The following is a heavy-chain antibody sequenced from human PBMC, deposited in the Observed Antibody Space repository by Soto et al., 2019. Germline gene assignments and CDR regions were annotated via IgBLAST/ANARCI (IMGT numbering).Heavy chain of an antibody. V-gene: IGHV3-33*01. D-gene: IGHD6-13*01. J-gene: IGHJ6*02. CDR2: IWYDGSNK. CDR1: GLTFSSYG. Sequence: PGESLKISCAASGLTFSSYGMHWVRQAPGKGLEWVAVIWYDGSNKYYADSVKGRFTISRDNSKNTLYLQMNSLRAEDTAVYYCARDLGSSSWYPPYGMDVWGQGTTVTVSS. CDR3: ARDLGSSSWYPPYGMDV.